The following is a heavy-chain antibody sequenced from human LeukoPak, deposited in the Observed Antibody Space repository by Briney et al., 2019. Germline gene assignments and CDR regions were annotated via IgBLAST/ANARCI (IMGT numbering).Heavy chain of an antibody. Sequence: GGSLRLSCAASGFTFSSYSMNWVRQAPGKGLEWVSYISSSSSTIYYADSVKGRFTISRDNAKNSLYLQMNSLRAEDTAVYYCARSNYDFWSGYYTEGGYFDYWGQGTPVTVSS. CDR1: GFTFSSYS. CDR2: ISSSSSTI. D-gene: IGHD3-3*01. V-gene: IGHV3-48*01. J-gene: IGHJ4*02. CDR3: ARSNYDFWSGYYTEGGYFDY.